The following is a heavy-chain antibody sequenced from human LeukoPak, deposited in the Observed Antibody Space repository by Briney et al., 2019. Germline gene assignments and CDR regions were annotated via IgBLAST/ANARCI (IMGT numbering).Heavy chain of an antibody. J-gene: IGHJ4*02. V-gene: IGHV3-23*01. CDR3: ARRIAARPWSPPFDY. D-gene: IGHD6-6*01. Sequence: GGSLRLSCVASGSTFSSYSMTWVRQAPGKGLEWVSAISGGGENTYYADSVKGRFTISRDNSKNTLYLQMHSLRAEDTAVYYCARRIAARPWSPPFDYWAREPWSPSPQ. CDR2: ISGGGENT. CDR1: GSTFSSYS.